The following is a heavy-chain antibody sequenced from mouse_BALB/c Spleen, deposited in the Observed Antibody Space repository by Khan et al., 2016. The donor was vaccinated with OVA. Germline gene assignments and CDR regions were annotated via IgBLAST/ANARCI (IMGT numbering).Heavy chain of an antibody. D-gene: IGHD1-2*01. V-gene: IGHV9-3-1*01. CDR1: GYTFTNYG. CDR2: INTYTGEP. CDR3: AREITTATGAMDY. J-gene: IGHJ4*01. Sequence: QIQLVQSGPELKKPGETVKISCKASGYTFTNYGMNWVKQAPGKGLKWMGWINTYTGEPTYADDFKGRFAFSLETSASTAYLQINNLKNEDTATYFCAREITTATGAMDYWGQGTSVTVSS.